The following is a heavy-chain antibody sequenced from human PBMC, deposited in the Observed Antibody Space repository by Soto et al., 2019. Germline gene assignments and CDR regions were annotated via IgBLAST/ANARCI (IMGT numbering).Heavy chain of an antibody. CDR2: IYHSGST. D-gene: IGHD6-19*01. J-gene: IGHJ4*02. CDR1: SGSISSSNW. Sequence: PSETLSLTCAVSSGSISSSNWWSWVRQPPGKGLEWIGEIYHSGSTNYNPSLKSRVTISVDKSKNQFSLKLSSVTAADTAVYYCPVAVAGTDYYFDYWGQGTLVTVSS. CDR3: PVAVAGTDYYFDY. V-gene: IGHV4-4*02.